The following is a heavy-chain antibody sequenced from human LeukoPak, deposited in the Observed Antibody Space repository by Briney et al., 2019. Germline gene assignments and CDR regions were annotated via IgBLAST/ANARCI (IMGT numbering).Heavy chain of an antibody. V-gene: IGHV5-51*01. CDR3: ARQVATTVTTDYYYYGMDV. J-gene: IGHJ6*02. CDR2: IYPGDSDT. CDR1: GYSFTSYW. D-gene: IGHD4-4*01. Sequence: GESLKISYKGSGYSFTSYWIGWVRQMPGKGLEWMGIIYPGDSDTRYSPSFQGQVTISADKSISTAYLQWSSLKASDTAMYYCARQVATTVTTDYYYYGMDVWGQGTTVTVSS.